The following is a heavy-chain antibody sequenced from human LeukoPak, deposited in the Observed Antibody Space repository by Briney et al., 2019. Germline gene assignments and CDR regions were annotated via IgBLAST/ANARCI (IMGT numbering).Heavy chain of an antibody. Sequence: GGSLRLSCAASGFTFSDYYMSWIRQAPGKGLEWVSYISSSGSTKYYADSVKGRFTISRDNAKNSLYLQMNSLRAEDTAVYYCASIAIAAPIDYWGQGTLVTVSS. CDR1: GFTFSDYY. CDR3: ASIAIAAPIDY. J-gene: IGHJ4*02. CDR2: ISSSGSTK. V-gene: IGHV3-11*04. D-gene: IGHD6-13*01.